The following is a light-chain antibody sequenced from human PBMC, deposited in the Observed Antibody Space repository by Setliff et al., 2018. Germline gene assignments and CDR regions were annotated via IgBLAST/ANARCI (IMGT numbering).Light chain of an antibody. CDR1: SSDVGTYNV. CDR3: CSYAGDNTYV. V-gene: IGLV2-23*02. J-gene: IGLJ1*01. CDR2: EVS. Sequence: QSALAQPASVSGSPGQSIAISCTGTSSDVGTYNVVSWYQHYPGKAPKLMIYEVSQRPSGVSNRFYGSRSGNTASLTISGLQTEDEADYYCCSYAGDNTYVFGTGTKGTVL.